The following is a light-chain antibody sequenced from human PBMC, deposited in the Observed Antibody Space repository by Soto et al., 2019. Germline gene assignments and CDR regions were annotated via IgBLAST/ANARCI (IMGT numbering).Light chain of an antibody. V-gene: IGKV3-15*01. CDR2: GAS. CDR1: QSVSSD. J-gene: IGKJ1*01. CDR3: QQYNVWPQA. Sequence: EIVMTRSPDNLSVSPGERATLSCRASQSVSSDLAWYQQKPGQAPSLLIYGASRRATGVPARFSGSGSGTEFTLTISSLQSEDFAVYYCQQYNVWPQAFGQGTKVEIK.